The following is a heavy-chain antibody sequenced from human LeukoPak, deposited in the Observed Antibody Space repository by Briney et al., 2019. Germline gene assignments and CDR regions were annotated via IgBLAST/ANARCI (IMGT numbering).Heavy chain of an antibody. CDR3: ASGGKYCTGGACYGD. CDR1: GFIVSDDY. J-gene: IGHJ4*02. Sequence: PGGSLRLSCAASGFIVSDDYISWVRQTPGKGLEWVSVIYSGGATFYADSVKGRFTISRDNSKNTVRLQMNSLRAEDTAVYYCASGGKYCTGGACYGDWGQGTLVTVSS. V-gene: IGHV3-53*01. D-gene: IGHD2-8*02. CDR2: IYSGGAT.